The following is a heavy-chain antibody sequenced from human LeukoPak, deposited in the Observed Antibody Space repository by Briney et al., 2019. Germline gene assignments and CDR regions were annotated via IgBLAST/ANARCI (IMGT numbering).Heavy chain of an antibody. D-gene: IGHD6-6*01. V-gene: IGHV4-31*03. CDR2: IYYSGST. CDR1: GGSISSGGYY. CDR3: ARDLFGSSSFDP. J-gene: IGHJ5*02. Sequence: SETLSLTCTVSGGSISSGGYYWSWIRQHPGKGLEWIGYIYYSGSTYYNPSLKSRVTISVDTSKNQFSLKLSSVTAADTAVYYCARDLFGSSSFDPWGQGTLVTVSS.